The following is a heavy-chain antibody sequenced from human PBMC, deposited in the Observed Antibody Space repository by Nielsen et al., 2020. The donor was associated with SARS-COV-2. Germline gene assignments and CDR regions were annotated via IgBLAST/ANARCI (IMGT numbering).Heavy chain of an antibody. D-gene: IGHD3-22*01. V-gene: IGHV4-31*11. CDR3: ARDYYDSSGPRDYYYGMDV. CDR1: GGSFSGYY. Sequence: SETLSLTCAVYGGSFSGYYWSWIRQHPGKGLEWIGYIYYSGSTYYNPSLKSRVTISVDTSKNQFSLKLSSVTAADTAVYYCARDYYDSSGPRDYYYGMDVWGQGTTVTVSS. J-gene: IGHJ6*02. CDR2: IYYSGST.